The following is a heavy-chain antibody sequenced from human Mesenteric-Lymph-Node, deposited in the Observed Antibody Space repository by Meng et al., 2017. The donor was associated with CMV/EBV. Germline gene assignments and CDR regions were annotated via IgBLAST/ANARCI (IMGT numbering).Heavy chain of an antibody. CDR1: GVSVTSGAYR. CDR3: AKSRSSTPGIVDD. CDR2: IYGTGIT. J-gene: IGHJ4*02. V-gene: IGHV4-61*08. D-gene: IGHD2/OR15-2a*01. Sequence: QDQLRAAGRGRVKPSETLSLTCIGSGVSVTSGAYRWSWIRPSPAKGLEWIGYIYGTGITIYNPSLKSRVTILLETSKNQFSLKLNSVSTADTAVYYCAKSRSSTPGIVDDWGQGTLVTVSS.